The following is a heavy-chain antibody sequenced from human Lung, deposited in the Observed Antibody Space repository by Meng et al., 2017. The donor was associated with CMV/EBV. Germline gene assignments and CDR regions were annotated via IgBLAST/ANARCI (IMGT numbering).Heavy chain of an antibody. D-gene: IGHD2-2*01. J-gene: IGHJ3*02. CDR1: GFTFSTYV. V-gene: IGHV3-23*01. Sequence: GESLKISCAATGFTFSTYVMTWVRQAPGKGLEWVSSISGSSRGTYFADSVKGRFTTSRDNSKKMLYVQMNSLRVDDTAIYYCARGRVSAAYDAFDIWRQGTVVTVSS. CDR2: ISGSSRGT. CDR3: ARGRVSAAYDAFDI.